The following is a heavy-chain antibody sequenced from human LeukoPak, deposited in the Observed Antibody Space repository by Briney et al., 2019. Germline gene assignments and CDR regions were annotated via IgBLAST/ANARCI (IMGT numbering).Heavy chain of an antibody. Sequence: ALVKVSCKASGYTFTGYYMHWVRQAPGQGLEWMGWINPNSGGTNYAQKFQGRVTMTRDTSISTAYMELSRLRSDDTAVYYCARESDYGGNPDAFDIWGQGTMVTVSS. J-gene: IGHJ3*02. CDR1: GYTFTGYY. CDR2: INPNSGGT. V-gene: IGHV1-2*02. D-gene: IGHD4-23*01. CDR3: ARESDYGGNPDAFDI.